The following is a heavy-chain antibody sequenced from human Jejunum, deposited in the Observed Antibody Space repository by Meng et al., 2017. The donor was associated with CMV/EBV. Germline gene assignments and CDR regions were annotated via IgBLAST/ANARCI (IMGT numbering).Heavy chain of an antibody. V-gene: IGHV3-30*04. CDR3: ARGTGSGSWLIDS. Sequence: SGFPFRSYARHWVRQAPGKGLEWVAVIPFDGNNEHYADSVKGRFTISRDNSKNTLYLQVNSLRLEDTGVYYCARGTGSGSWLIDSWGQGTLGTVSS. CDR2: IPFDGNNE. D-gene: IGHD6-13*01. CDR1: GFPFRSYA. J-gene: IGHJ4*02.